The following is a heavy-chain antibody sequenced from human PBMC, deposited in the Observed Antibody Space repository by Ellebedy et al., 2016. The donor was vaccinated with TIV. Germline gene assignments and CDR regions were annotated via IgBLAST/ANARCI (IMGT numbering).Heavy chain of an antibody. CDR3: AKDTWFGESDY. Sequence: PGGSLRLSCAASGFSVNGDYLSWVRQTPVKGLEWVSIIHAGGSTFYADSVKGRFTISRDISRNTVSLQMNSLRAEDTAVYYCAKDTWFGESDYWGQGTLVTVSS. J-gene: IGHJ4*02. V-gene: IGHV3-53*01. CDR1: GFSVNGDY. CDR2: IHAGGST. D-gene: IGHD3-10*01.